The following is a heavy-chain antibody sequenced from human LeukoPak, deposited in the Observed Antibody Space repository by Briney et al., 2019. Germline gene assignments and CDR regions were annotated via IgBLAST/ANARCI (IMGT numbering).Heavy chain of an antibody. D-gene: IGHD5-18*01. CDR1: GYTFTSYT. CDR3: ARAVAAMVLPNDY. Sequence: ASVKVSCKASGYTFTSYTMHWVRQAPGQGLEWMGWINPNSGGTNYAQKFQGRVTVTRDTSISTAYMELSRLRSDDTAVYYCARAVAAMVLPNDYWGQGTLVTVSS. CDR2: INPNSGGT. V-gene: IGHV1-2*02. J-gene: IGHJ4*02.